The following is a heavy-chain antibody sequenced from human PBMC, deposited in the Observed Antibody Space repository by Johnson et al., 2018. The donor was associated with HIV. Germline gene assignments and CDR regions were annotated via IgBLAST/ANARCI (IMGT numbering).Heavy chain of an antibody. Sequence: VQLVESGGGVVQPGRSLRLSCAASGFTFSDYYMSWIRQAPGKGLEWVSVIYSGGSTYYAASVKGRFTISRDSSKNTLYLQMNSLRAEDTAMYYCARSPGEADAFDVWGLGTMVTVSS. CDR1: GFTFSDYY. CDR3: ARSPGEADAFDV. J-gene: IGHJ3*01. CDR2: IYSGGST. V-gene: IGHV3-66*02. D-gene: IGHD3-10*01.